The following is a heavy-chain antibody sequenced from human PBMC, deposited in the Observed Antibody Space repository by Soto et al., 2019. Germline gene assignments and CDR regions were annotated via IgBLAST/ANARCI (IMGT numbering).Heavy chain of an antibody. Sequence: LCGGSISSGGYYWSWIRQHPGKGLEWIGYIYYSGSTYYNPSLKSRVTISVDTSKNQFSLKLSSVTAADTAVYYCARDLWGNCSSTSCHGDYYYYGMDVWGQGTTVTVSS. CDR3: ARDLWGNCSSTSCHGDYYYYGMDV. CDR2: IYYSGST. V-gene: IGHV4-31*02. J-gene: IGHJ6*02. D-gene: IGHD2-2*01. CDR1: GGSISSGGYY.